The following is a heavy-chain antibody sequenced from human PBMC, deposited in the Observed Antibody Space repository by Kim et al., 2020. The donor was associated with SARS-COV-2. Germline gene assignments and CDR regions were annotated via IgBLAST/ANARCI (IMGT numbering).Heavy chain of an antibody. CDR3: ARRRYYDSSGHHDAFDI. D-gene: IGHD3-22*01. V-gene: IGHV4-39*01. CDR2: IYYSGST. CDR1: GGSISSSSYY. J-gene: IGHJ3*02. Sequence: SETLSLTCTVSGGSISSSSYYWGWIRQPPGKGLEWIGSIYYSGSTYYNPSLKSRVTISVDTSKNQFSLKLSSVTAADTAVYYCARRRYYDSSGHHDAFDIWGQGTMVTVSS.